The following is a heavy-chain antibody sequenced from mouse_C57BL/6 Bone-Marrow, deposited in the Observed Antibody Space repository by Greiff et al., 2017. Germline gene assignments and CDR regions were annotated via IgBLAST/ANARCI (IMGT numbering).Heavy chain of an antibody. J-gene: IGHJ3*01. CDR3: ASAYYSNWGFAY. Sequence: DVKLVESGPGPVHPPHSLSLPCPFTGYSITSCYYWNWIRQFPGNKLEWMGYISYDGSNNYNPSLKNRISITRDTSKNQFFLKLNSVTTEDTATYYCASAYYSNWGFAYWGQGTLVTVSA. D-gene: IGHD2-5*01. CDR1: GYSITSCYY. CDR2: ISYDGSN. V-gene: IGHV3-6*01.